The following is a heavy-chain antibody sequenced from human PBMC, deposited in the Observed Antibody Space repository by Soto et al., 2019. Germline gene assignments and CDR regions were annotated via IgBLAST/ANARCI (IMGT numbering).Heavy chain of an antibody. D-gene: IGHD2-2*01. J-gene: IGHJ5*02. Sequence: SETLSLTCAVYGGSFSGYYWSWIRQPPGKGLEWIGEINHSGSTNYNPSLKSRVTISVDTSKNQFSRKLSSVTAADTAVYYCARGWGYCSSTSCYANWFDPWGQGTLVTVSS. CDR1: GGSFSGYY. CDR2: INHSGST. CDR3: ARGWGYCSSTSCYANWFDP. V-gene: IGHV4-34*01.